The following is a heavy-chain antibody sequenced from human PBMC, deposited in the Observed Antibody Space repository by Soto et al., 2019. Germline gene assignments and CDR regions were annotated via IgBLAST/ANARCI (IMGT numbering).Heavy chain of an antibody. CDR2: INPSGGST. D-gene: IGHD5-12*01. CDR3: ARDLSAGYSGYDNPYWYFDL. CDR1: GYTFTSYY. J-gene: IGHJ2*01. V-gene: IGHV1-46*01. Sequence: EASVNVSCKASGYTFTSYYMHWVRQAPGQGLEWMGIINPSGGSTSYAQKFQGRVTMTRDTSTSTVYMELSSLRSEDTAVYYCARDLSAGYSGYDNPYWYFDLWGRGTLVTVS.